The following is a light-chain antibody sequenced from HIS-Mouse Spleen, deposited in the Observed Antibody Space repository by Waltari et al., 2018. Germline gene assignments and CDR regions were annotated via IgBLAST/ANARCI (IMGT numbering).Light chain of an antibody. J-gene: IGLJ2*01. CDR1: SSDVGGYHY. Sequence: QSALTQPASVSGSPGQSITISCTGTSSDVGGYHYVSWYQQHPGKAPKLMIYEVSNRPSGVSNRLSGSKSGNTASLTISGLQAEDEADYYCSSYTSSSTHVVFGGGTKLTVL. V-gene: IGLV2-14*01. CDR3: SSYTSSSTHVV. CDR2: EVS.